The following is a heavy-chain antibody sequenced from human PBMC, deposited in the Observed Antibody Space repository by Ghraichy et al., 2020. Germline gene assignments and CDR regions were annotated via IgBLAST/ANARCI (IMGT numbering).Heavy chain of an antibody. CDR2: INHSGST. CDR3: ARYSNYEGWFDP. J-gene: IGHJ5*02. Sequence: SQTLSLTCSVSGASISSHYWSWIRQPPGKGLEWIGEINHSGSTNYNPSLKSRVTISVDTSKNQFSLKLSSVTAADTAVYYCARYSNYEGWFDPWGQGTLVTVSS. D-gene: IGHD4-11*01. V-gene: IGHV4-34*01. CDR1: GASISSHY.